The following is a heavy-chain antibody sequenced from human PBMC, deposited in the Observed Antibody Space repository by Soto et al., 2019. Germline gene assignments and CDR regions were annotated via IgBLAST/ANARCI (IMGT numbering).Heavy chain of an antibody. Sequence: QVQLQQWGAGLLKPSETLSLTCAVSGGSFSDFYWTWTRQLPGKGLEWIGEINHLGYTNYNPSPESRVAISVDTAKNQFSLTLRSVAAADTAVYYCGPRGAVAPRGYWGQGTLVTVSS. CDR2: INHLGYT. D-gene: IGHD2-15*01. V-gene: IGHV4-34*02. CDR1: GGSFSDFY. CDR3: GPRGAVAPRGY. J-gene: IGHJ4*02.